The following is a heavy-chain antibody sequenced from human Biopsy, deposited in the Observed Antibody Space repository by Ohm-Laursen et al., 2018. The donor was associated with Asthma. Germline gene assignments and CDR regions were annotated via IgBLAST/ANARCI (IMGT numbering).Heavy chain of an antibody. CDR2: ISKDASTQ. J-gene: IGHJ3*02. V-gene: IGHV3-30*01. D-gene: IGHD1-1*01. Sequence: SLRLSCTASGCSFSNFAIHWVRQAPGKGLDWVGVISKDASTQDYADSVKGRFTMARDNSKNTLDLQMNSLREEDTAVYYCVRDGTDDAFDIWGQGTVVSVSS. CDR3: VRDGTDDAFDI. CDR1: GCSFSNFA.